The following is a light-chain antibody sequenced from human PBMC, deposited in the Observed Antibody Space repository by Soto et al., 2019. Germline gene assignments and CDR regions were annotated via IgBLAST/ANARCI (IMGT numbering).Light chain of an antibody. CDR1: QSVTNY. Sequence: DIQMTQSPSSLSASVGDRVTITCRASQSVTNYLNWYQQKPGKAPKLLIYAASSLQSGVTSRFSGSGSGTDFTLTISSLQPEDFASYYCQQSYSIPLTIGGGTKVEIK. CDR3: QQSYSIPLT. V-gene: IGKV1-39*01. J-gene: IGKJ4*01. CDR2: AAS.